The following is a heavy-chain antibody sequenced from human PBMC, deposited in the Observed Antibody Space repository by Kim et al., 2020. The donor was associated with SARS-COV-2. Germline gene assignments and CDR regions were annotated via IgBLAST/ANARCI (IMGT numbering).Heavy chain of an antibody. J-gene: IGHJ4*02. CDR3: VKDRPYSGSYQGYFDY. CDR1: GFTFSSYA. CDR2: ISSNGGST. V-gene: IGHV3-64D*09. D-gene: IGHD1-26*01. Sequence: GGSLRLSCSASGFTFSSYAMHWVRQAPGKGLEYVSAISSNGGSTYYADSVKGRFTISRDNSKNTLYLQMSSLRAEDTAVYYCVKDRPYSGSYQGYFDYWGQGTLVTVSS.